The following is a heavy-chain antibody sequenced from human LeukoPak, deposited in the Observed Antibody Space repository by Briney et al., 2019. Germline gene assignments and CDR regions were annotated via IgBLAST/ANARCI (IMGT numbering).Heavy chain of an antibody. Sequence: GGSLRLSCAASGFTFSSYSMNWVRQAPGKGLEWVSYISSSSSTIYYADSVKGRFTISRDNAKNSLYLQMNSLRAEDTAVYYCARVPLRFLEWSDIYYFDYWGQGTLVTVSS. CDR3: ARVPLRFLEWSDIYYFDY. J-gene: IGHJ4*02. V-gene: IGHV3-48*04. D-gene: IGHD3-3*01. CDR2: ISSSSSTI. CDR1: GFTFSSYS.